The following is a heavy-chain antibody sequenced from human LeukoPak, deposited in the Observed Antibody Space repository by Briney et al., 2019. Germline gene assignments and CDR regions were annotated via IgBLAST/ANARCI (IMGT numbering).Heavy chain of an antibody. CDR2: ISWNSATI. V-gene: IGHV3-9*01. CDR1: GFTFDDYA. D-gene: IGHD3-16*01. J-gene: IGHJ4*02. CDR3: AREGDSYYFDY. Sequence: GRSLRLSCAASGFTFDDYAMHWVRQTPGKGLEWVSHISWNSATIEYADSVKGRFTISRDNAKNSLYLQMNSLRAEDTAVYYCAREGDSYYFDYWGQGTLVTVSS.